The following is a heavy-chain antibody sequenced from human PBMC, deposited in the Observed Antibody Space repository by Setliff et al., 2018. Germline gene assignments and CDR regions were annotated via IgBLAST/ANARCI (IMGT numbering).Heavy chain of an antibody. V-gene: IGHV1-24*01. D-gene: IGHD5-12*01. J-gene: IGHJ4*02. CDR1: GYTLTELS. CDR3: ATVDIVATITGGYYFDY. Sequence: VASVKVSCKVSGYTLTELSMHWVRQAPGKGLEWMGGFDPEDGETTYAQKFQGRVTMTEDTSTDTAYMELSSLRSEDTAVYYCATVDIVATITGGYYFDYWGQGTLVTVSS. CDR2: FDPEDGET.